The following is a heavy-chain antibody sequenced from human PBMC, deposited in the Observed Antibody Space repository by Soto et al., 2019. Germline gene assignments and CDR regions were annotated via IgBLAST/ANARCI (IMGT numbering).Heavy chain of an antibody. D-gene: IGHD1-1*01. V-gene: IGHV1-18*01. J-gene: IGHJ4*02. CDR1: GYTFTSYG. Sequence: QVHLVQSGAEVKKPGASVKVSCKASGYTFTSYGITGVRQAPGQGLEWMGWISAHNGNTGYAQKLQGRVIVTRDTSTRTAYMELRSLISDDTAVYYCARGRYGDYWGQGALVTVSS. CDR2: ISAHNGNT. CDR3: ARGRYGDY.